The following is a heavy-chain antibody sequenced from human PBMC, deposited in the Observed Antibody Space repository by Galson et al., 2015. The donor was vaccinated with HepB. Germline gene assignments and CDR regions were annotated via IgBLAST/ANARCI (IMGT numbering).Heavy chain of an antibody. CDR1: GFNFSTYG. CDR3: WLRGSSWIDY. Sequence: SLRLSCAASGFNFSTYGMNWVRQAPGKGLEWVSFIGTTSSYIYYADSLKGRFTISRDNAKNSLYLQMNSLRAEDTAVYYCWLRGSSWIDYWGQGTLVTVSS. V-gene: IGHV3-21*01. J-gene: IGHJ4*02. D-gene: IGHD6-13*01. CDR2: IGTTSSYI.